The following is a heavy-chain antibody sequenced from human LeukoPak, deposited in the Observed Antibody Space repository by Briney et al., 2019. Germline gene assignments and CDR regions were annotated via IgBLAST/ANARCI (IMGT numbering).Heavy chain of an antibody. J-gene: IGHJ4*02. V-gene: IGHV4-59*01. CDR2: IYYSGST. CDR3: ARGEPGATTVTYNDY. D-gene: IGHD4-17*01. CDR1: GGSISSYY. Sequence: SETLSLTCTVTGGSISSYYWSWIRQPPGKGLEWIGYIYYSGSTNYNPSLKSRVTISVDTSKNQFSLKLSSVTAADTAVYYCARGEPGATTVTYNDYWGQGTLVTVSS.